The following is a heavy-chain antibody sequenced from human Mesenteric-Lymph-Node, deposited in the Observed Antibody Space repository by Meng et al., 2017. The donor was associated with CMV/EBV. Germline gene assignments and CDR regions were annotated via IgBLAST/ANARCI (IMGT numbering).Heavy chain of an antibody. CDR2: ISETSSHT. CDR1: GFTFSNST. Sequence: GESLKISCTASGFTFSNSTMNWVRQAPGKGLEWVSSISETSSHTFYADSVRGRFTISRDNAQNSLYLQMNSLRAEDTAVYYCARAVYYGSGSSATYYYYYGMDVWGQGTTVTVSS. D-gene: IGHD3-10*01. V-gene: IGHV3-21*01. J-gene: IGHJ6*02. CDR3: ARAVYYGSGSSATYYYYYGMDV.